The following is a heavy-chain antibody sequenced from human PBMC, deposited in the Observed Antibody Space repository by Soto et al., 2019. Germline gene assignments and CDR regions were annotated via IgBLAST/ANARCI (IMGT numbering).Heavy chain of an antibody. D-gene: IGHD4-17*01. J-gene: IGHJ4*02. CDR2: IWYDGSNK. Sequence: GGSLRLSCAASGFTFSSYGMHWVRQAPGKGLEWVAVIWYDGSNKYYADSVKGRFTISRDNSKNTLYLQMNSLRAEDTAVYYCARDFSGDDSNPLFDYWGQGNLVTGSS. V-gene: IGHV3-33*01. CDR1: GFTFSSYG. CDR3: ARDFSGDDSNPLFDY.